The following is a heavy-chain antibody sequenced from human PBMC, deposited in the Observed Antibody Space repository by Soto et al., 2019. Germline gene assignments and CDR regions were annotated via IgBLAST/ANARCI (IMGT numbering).Heavy chain of an antibody. CDR3: ARDGPIYDILSARYFYGMDV. CDR1: GYTFRNYA. D-gene: IGHD3-9*01. V-gene: IGHV1-3*01. Sequence: GASVKVSCKANGYTFRNYAMHWVRQAPGQGLEWMGWINGGNGNTKYSQKFQGRVTITRDTSASTAYMELSSLRSEDTAVYYCARDGPIYDILSARYFYGMDVWGQGTTVTVS. J-gene: IGHJ6*02. CDR2: INGGNGNT.